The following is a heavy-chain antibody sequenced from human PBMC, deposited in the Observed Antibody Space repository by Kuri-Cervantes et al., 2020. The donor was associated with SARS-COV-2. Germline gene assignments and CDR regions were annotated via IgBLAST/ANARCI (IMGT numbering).Heavy chain of an antibody. CDR2: IWHDGGNT. D-gene: IGHD3-22*01. V-gene: IGHV3-30*02. CDR3: AKEAYRGLTTGSYFDY. J-gene: IGHJ4*02. Sequence: GGSLRLSCTVSGGSISSYYWSWIRQPAGKGLEWVALIWHDGGNTYHSDSVKDRFTISRDNSRNTLYLQMSTLTTEDTAVYYCAKEAYRGLTTGSYFDYWGQGILVTVSS. CDR1: GGSISSYY.